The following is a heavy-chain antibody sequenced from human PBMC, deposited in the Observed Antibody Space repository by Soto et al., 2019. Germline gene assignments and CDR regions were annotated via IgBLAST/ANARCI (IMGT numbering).Heavy chain of an antibody. V-gene: IGHV3-66*01. CDR3: ATGMDNAKIHH. CDR2: IHSDGNT. J-gene: IGHJ1*01. CDR1: GFTGSY. Sequence: EVQVVESGGDLVQPGGSLRLSCAVSGFTGSYMTWVRQAPGKGLEWVSFIHSDGNTFYADTVKGRFTISGDKSKNTVPLQMKSRRAEDTALYYCATGMDNAKIHHWGQGTLVTVSS. D-gene: IGHD1-1*01.